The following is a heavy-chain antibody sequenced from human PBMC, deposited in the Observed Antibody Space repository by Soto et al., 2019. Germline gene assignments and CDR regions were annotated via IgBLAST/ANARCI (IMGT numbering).Heavy chain of an antibody. CDR2: IYYTGTT. Sequence: QVQLQESGPGLVKPSETLSLTCTVSGDSTTYYYWSWVRQPPGKGLEWLGYIYYTGTTNYNPSLKSRPIMSVERSKRQCSVKLTSVTAEDTAVYYCAKGWGPGGIVVDYWGQGALVIVSS. V-gene: IGHV4-59*01. CDR3: AKGWGPGGIVVDY. J-gene: IGHJ4*02. CDR1: GDSTTYYY. D-gene: IGHD3-22*01.